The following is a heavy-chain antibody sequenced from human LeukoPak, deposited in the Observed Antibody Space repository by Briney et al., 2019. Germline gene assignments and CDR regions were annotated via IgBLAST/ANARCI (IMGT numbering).Heavy chain of an antibody. Sequence: GGSLRLSCAASGFTFSSYAMSWVRQAPGKGLEWVSAISGSGGSTYYADSVKGRFTISRDNSKNTLYLQMNSLRAEDTAVYYCAKGGAPLTIRFLEWLPFDYWGQGTLVTVSS. D-gene: IGHD3-3*01. J-gene: IGHJ4*02. CDR3: AKGGAPLTIRFLEWLPFDY. CDR2: ISGSGGST. CDR1: GFTFSSYA. V-gene: IGHV3-23*01.